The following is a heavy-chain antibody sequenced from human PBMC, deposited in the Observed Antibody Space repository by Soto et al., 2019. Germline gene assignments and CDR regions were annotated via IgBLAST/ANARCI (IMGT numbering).Heavy chain of an antibody. D-gene: IGHD6-19*01. CDR2: IYYSGST. CDR1: GGSISSSSYY. Sequence: SETLSLTCTVSGGSISSSSYYWGWIRQPPGKGLEWIGSIYYSGSTYYNPSLKSRVTISVDTSKNQFSLKLSSVTAADTAVYYCARQGDSGWRYYYYYYYMDVWGKGTTVTVSS. CDR3: ARQGDSGWRYYYYYYYMDV. V-gene: IGHV4-39*01. J-gene: IGHJ6*03.